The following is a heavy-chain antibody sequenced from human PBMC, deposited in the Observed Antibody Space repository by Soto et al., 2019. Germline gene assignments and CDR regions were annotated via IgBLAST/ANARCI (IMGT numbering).Heavy chain of an antibody. J-gene: IGHJ6*02. V-gene: IGHV3-21*04. CDR3: ARMVSVTTSRWSDYYYGMDV. CDR2: ISSSTSYI. Sequence: EVQLVESGGGLVKPGGSLRLSCAASGFTFSSYSMNWVRQAPGKGLEWVSSISSSTSYIYYADSVKCPFTISRDNAKNSLYLQMNSLRAEDTAVYYCARMVSVTTSRWSDYYYGMDVWGQGTTVTVSS. CDR1: GFTFSSYS. D-gene: IGHD6-13*01.